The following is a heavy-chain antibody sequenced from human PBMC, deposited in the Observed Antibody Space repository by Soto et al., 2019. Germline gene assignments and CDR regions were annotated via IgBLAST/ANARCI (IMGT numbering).Heavy chain of an antibody. CDR1: GGSISSGNYY. D-gene: IGHD1-7*01. J-gene: IGHJ4*02. CDR3: ATMGTPATGLYYFDY. V-gene: IGHV4-30-4*01. Sequence: QVQLQESGPGLVKPSQTLSLTCTVSGGSISSGNYYWSWIRQPPGKGLGWIGFISYSGSTYYSASLRCRVTMSVDTSKNQFSLNLSFVTAADPAVYYCATMGTPATGLYYFDYWGQGTLVTVSS. CDR2: ISYSGST.